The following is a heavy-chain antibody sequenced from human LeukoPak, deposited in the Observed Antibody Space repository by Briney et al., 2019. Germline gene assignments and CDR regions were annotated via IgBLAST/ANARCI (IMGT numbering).Heavy chain of an antibody. CDR3: ARDPAAAGYRGYFQH. CDR2: IYYDGNNK. V-gene: IGHV3-33*01. CDR1: GFTFRNYG. Sequence: GGSLRLSCAASGFTFRNYGMHWVRQAPGKGLEWVAVIYYDGNNKYYGDSVKGRFTISRDNAKNSLYLQMNSLRAEDTAVYYCARDPAAAGYRGYFQHWGQGTLVTVSS. D-gene: IGHD6-13*01. J-gene: IGHJ1*01.